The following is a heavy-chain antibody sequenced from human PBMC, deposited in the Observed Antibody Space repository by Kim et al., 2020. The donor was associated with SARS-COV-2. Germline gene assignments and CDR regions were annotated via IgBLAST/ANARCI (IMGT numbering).Heavy chain of an antibody. D-gene: IGHD1-26*01. CDR1: GFTFSSYS. CDR3: ARDLLSGSYRNHYYYYGMDV. V-gene: IGHV3-21*01. Sequence: GGSLRLSCAASGFTFSSYSMNWVRQAPGKGLEWVSSISSSSSYIYYADSVKGRFTISRDNAKNSLYLQMNSLRAEDTAVYYCARDLLSGSYRNHYYYYGMDVWGQGTTVTVSS. CDR2: ISSSSSYI. J-gene: IGHJ6*02.